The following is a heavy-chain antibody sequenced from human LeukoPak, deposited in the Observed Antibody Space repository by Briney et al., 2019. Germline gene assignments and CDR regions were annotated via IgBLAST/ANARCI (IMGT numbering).Heavy chain of an antibody. V-gene: IGHV4-59*01. CDR3: ARDYAEGWELRRSYFDY. CDR1: GGSIKYYY. D-gene: IGHD1-26*01. J-gene: IGHJ4*02. Sequence: PSETLSLTCAVYGGSIKYYYWTWIRQPPGKGLEWIGYIHDSGSTNYNPSLKSRVTISVDTSKNLFSLKLNSVTAADTAVYYCARDYAEGWELRRSYFDYWGQGALVTVSS. CDR2: IHDSGST.